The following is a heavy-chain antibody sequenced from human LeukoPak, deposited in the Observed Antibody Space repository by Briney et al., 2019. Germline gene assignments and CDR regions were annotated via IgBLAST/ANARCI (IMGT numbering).Heavy chain of an antibody. Sequence: PSETLSLTCAVYGGSFSGYYWSWIRQLPGKGLEWIGEINHSGSTNYNPSLKSRVTMSVDTSKNQFSLRLSSVTAADTAVYYCASLLNVAGYSGYDSDYWGQGTLVTVSS. J-gene: IGHJ4*02. CDR3: ASLLNVAGYSGYDSDY. V-gene: IGHV4-34*01. D-gene: IGHD5-12*01. CDR2: INHSGST. CDR1: GGSFSGYY.